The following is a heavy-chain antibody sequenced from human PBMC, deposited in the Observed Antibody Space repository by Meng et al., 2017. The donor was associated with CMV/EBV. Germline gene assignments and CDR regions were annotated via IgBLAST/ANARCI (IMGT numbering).Heavy chain of an antibody. CDR1: GFTFGSFA. Sequence: GESLKISCAASGFTFGSFAISWVRQAPGKGLEWVSAISGSGGSTYYADSVKGRFTISRDNSKNKLYLQMNSLRTEDTAVYYCAKVLGSGYDYGMDVWGQGTTVTVSS. CDR2: ISGSGGST. D-gene: IGHD3-10*01. J-gene: IGHJ6*02. CDR3: AKVLGSGYDYGMDV. V-gene: IGHV3-23*01.